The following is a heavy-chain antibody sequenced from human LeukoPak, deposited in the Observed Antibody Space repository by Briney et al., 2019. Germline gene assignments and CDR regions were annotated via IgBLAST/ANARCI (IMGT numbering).Heavy chain of an antibody. CDR2: IRYDGSNK. CDR1: GFTFSSYA. D-gene: IGHD3-10*01. CDR3: AKDPGHSWGITMVRGVIGWFDP. Sequence: PGGSLRLSCAASGFTFSSYAMHWVRQAPGKGLEWVAFIRYDGSNKYYADSVKGRFTISRDNSKNTLYLQMNSLRAEDTAVYYCAKDPGHSWGITMVRGVIGWFDPWGQGTLVTVSS. J-gene: IGHJ5*02. V-gene: IGHV3-30*02.